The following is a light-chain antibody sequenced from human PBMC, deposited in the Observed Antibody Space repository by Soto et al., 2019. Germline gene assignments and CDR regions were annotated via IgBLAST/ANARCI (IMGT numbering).Light chain of an antibody. V-gene: IGKV1-39*01. CDR1: QSISNF. J-gene: IGKJ1*01. Sequence: DVQMTQSPSFLSASAGYRFTIFCRASQSISNFLHWYQQKPGKAPKLLIYAASKLESGVPSRYGGSGSGTDFTLTISSLQPEDFETYYCQQSYRNPRTFGLGTKVDIK. CDR3: QQSYRNPRT. CDR2: AAS.